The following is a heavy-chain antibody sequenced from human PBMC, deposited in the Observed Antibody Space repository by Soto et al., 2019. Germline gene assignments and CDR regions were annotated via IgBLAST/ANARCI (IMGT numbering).Heavy chain of an antibody. CDR2: INWSGVDT. V-gene: IGHV3-20*04. CDR3: ARNRRGGGYFFDS. J-gene: IGHJ4*02. CDR1: GFIFENFG. Sequence: EVQLVESGGGVVRPGGSLRFSGPPSGFIFENFGLNGFRQTQDKGLGWVSFINWSGVDTRYGDSVKGRFTVSRDNAKNSLFLQMNSLRAEDTAFYYCARNRRGGGYFFDSWGQGTLVTVSS.